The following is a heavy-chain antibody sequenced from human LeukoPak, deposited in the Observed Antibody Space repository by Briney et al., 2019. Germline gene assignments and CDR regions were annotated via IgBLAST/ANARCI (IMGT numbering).Heavy chain of an antibody. Sequence: ASVKVSCKASGYTFTSYGISWVRQAPGQGLEWMGWISGYNGNTNYAQKFQGRVTLTADESTSTAYMELSSLRSEDTAVYYCANVMNRGVFIMGPFDYWGQGTLVTVSS. CDR2: ISGYNGNT. V-gene: IGHV1-18*01. D-gene: IGHD3-10*01. J-gene: IGHJ4*02. CDR1: GYTFTSYG. CDR3: ANVMNRGVFIMGPFDY.